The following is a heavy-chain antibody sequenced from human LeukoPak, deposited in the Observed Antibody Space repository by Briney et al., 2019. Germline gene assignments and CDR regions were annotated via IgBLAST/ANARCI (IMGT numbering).Heavy chain of an antibody. Sequence: ASVKVSCKASGYTFTDYDVNWVRQAPGQGLEWMGWMNPTSGDTGYAQKFQGRVTMTRSMSRNTAYMELSRLRSEDTAVYFCARVVMKAFYYYYMDVWGKGTTIIISS. CDR2: MNPTSGDT. J-gene: IGHJ6*03. D-gene: IGHD2-21*01. CDR3: ARVVMKAFYYYYMDV. CDR1: GYTFTDYD. V-gene: IGHV1-8*01.